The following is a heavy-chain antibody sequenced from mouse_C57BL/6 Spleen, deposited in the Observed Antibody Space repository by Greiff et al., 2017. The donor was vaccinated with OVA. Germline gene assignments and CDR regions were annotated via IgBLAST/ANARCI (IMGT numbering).Heavy chain of an antibody. D-gene: IGHD2-5*01. V-gene: IGHV1-52*01. CDR1: GYTFTSYW. CDR2: IDPSDSET. J-gene: IGHJ2*01. CDR3: ARPPKYSNTYFDY. Sequence: QVQLQQPGAELVRPGSSVKLSCKASGYTFTSYWMHWVKQRPIQGLAWIGNIDPSDSETHYNQKFKDKATLTVDKSSSTAYMQLSSLTSEDSAVYYCARPPKYSNTYFDYWGQGTTLTVSS.